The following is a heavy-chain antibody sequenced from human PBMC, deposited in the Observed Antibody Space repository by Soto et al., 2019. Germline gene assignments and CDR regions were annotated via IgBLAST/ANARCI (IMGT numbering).Heavy chain of an antibody. Sequence: GGSLRLSCGASGFTFLDHAMHWVRQAPGKGREWLAIIWNDGSNKFYAGSVQGRFTISRDNSKNTVYLQMNTLSAEDTAVYYCARALFPDVDIYAMDGWGQGTTVTVSS. CDR1: GFTFLDHA. CDR2: IWNDGSNK. J-gene: IGHJ6*02. D-gene: IGHD5-12*01. V-gene: IGHV3-33*01. CDR3: ARALFPDVDIYAMDG.